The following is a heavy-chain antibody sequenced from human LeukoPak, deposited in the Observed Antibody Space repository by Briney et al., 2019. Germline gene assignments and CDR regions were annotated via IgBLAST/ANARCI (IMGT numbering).Heavy chain of an antibody. D-gene: IGHD3-10*01. CDR1: GVSISSYC. Sequence: SETLSLTGTVSGVSISSYCWSWIRQPPGKGLEWIGRICYSGTTYNPSLKHGVTMTVETSNRQLSLMLTSLIAADSAVLYFAKRSTFENFFDYWGQGTPVTASS. CDR2: ICYSGT. J-gene: IGHJ4*02. V-gene: IGHV4-59*08. CDR3: AKRSTFENFFDY.